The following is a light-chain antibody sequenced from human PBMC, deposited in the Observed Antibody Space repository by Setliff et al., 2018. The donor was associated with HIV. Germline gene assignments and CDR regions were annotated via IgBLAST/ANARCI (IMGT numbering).Light chain of an antibody. CDR2: DVT. CDR1: SSDAGDYNF. J-gene: IGLJ1*01. V-gene: IGLV2-11*01. CDR3: CSSAGTYTSFFV. Sequence: QSVLTQPRSVSGSPGQSVTIACTGTSSDAGDYNFVSWYQLHPGKAPKLIIYDVTKRPSGVPDRFSGFKSANAASLTISGLQAEDEADYYCCSSAGTYTSFFVFGTGTKVTVL.